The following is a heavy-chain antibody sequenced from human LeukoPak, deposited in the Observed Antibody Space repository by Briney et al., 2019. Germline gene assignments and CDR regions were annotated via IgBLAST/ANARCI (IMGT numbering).Heavy chain of an antibody. CDR2: INHSGST. Sequence: SETLSLTCAVYGGSFSGYYWSWIRQPPGKGLEWIGEINHSGSTNYNPSLKSRVTISVDTSKNQFSLKLSSVTAADTAVYYCARRSMTSTYYFDYWGQGTLVTVSS. D-gene: IGHD2/OR15-2a*01. J-gene: IGHJ4*02. CDR3: ARRSMTSTYYFDY. V-gene: IGHV4-34*01. CDR1: GGSFSGYY.